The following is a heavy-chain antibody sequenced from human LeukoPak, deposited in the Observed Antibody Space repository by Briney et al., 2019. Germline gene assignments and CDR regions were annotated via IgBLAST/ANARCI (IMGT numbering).Heavy chain of an antibody. Sequence: GGSLRLSCAASGFTFSSYWMSWVRQAPGKGLEWVANIKQDGSEKYYVDSVKGRFTISRDNAKNSLYLQMSSLRAEDTAVYYCARDYYDSSGYYHAYFDYWGQGTLVTVSS. V-gene: IGHV3-7*01. CDR2: IKQDGSEK. J-gene: IGHJ4*02. CDR1: GFTFSSYW. CDR3: ARDYYDSSGYYHAYFDY. D-gene: IGHD3-22*01.